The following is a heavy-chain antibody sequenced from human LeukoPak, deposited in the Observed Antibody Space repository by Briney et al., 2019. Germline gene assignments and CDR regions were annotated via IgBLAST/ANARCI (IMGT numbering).Heavy chain of an antibody. J-gene: IGHJ4*02. CDR1: GFTFSSYS. CDR3: ARAEVVEGQMAFDY. D-gene: IGHD3-22*01. CDR2: ISSSSSTI. Sequence: PGGSLRLSCAASGFTFSSYSMNWVRQAPGKGLEWVSYISSSSSTIYYADSVKGRFTISRDNAKNSLYLQMNSLRAEDTAVYYCARAEVVEGQMAFDYWGQGTLVTVSS. V-gene: IGHV3-48*04.